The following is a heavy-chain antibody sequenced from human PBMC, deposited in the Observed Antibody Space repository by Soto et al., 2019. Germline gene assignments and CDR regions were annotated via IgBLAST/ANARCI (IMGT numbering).Heavy chain of an antibody. V-gene: IGHV4-30-4*01. Sequence: QVQLQESGPGLVKPSQTLSLTCTVSGGSISSGDYYWSWIRQPPGKGLEWIGYIYYSGSTYYNPALKSRVTISVDTSKTQFSLKLSSVTAADTAVYYCARAPPYYYDSSGPKFDYWGQGTLVTVSS. CDR3: ARAPPYYYDSSGPKFDY. CDR2: IYYSGST. CDR1: GGSISSGDYY. D-gene: IGHD3-22*01. J-gene: IGHJ4*02.